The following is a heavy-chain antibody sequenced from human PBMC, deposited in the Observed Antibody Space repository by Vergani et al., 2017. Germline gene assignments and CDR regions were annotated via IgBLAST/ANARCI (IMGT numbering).Heavy chain of an antibody. V-gene: IGHV3-23*04. D-gene: IGHD3-16*01. Sequence: VQLVESGGGVVQPGRSLRLSCAASGFTFSTYAMHWVRQAPGKGLEWVSAISGSGGSTYYADSVKGRFTISRDNSKNTLYLQMNSLRAEDTAVYYCAKVSGYPYSDYWGQGTLVTVSS. CDR3: AKVSGYPYSDY. J-gene: IGHJ4*02. CDR1: GFTFSTYA. CDR2: ISGSGGST.